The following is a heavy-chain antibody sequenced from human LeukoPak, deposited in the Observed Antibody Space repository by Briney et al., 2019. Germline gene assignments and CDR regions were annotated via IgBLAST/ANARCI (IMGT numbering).Heavy chain of an antibody. D-gene: IGHD3-10*01. CDR2: ISYSGST. V-gene: IGHV4-31*03. Sequence: SETLSLTCTVSGASISSGGYYWSWIRQHPGKGLEWIGYISYSGSTYYNPALKSRINLSVDTSKNQFSLTLRFVTAADTAVYYCARERGSGYYYYGMDVWGQGTTVTVSS. J-gene: IGHJ6*02. CDR1: GASISSGGYY. CDR3: ARERGSGYYYYGMDV.